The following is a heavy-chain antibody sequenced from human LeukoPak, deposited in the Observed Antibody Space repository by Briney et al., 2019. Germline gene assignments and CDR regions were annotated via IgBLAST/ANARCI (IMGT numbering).Heavy chain of an antibody. J-gene: IGHJ4*02. V-gene: IGHV4-30-4*01. Sequence: SETLSLTCTVSGGSVSSGDYYWSWIRQTPGKGLEWIGYFYYTGSTYYNSSLKSRVSISVDSSKNQFSLNLDSVTAADTAVYYCARAPYDSSGYYYFDYWGQGTLVTVSS. CDR1: GGSVSSGDYY. D-gene: IGHD3-22*01. CDR2: FYYTGST. CDR3: ARAPYDSSGYYYFDY.